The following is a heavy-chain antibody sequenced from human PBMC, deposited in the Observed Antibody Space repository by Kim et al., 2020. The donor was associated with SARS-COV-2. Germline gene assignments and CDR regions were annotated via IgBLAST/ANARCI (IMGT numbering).Heavy chain of an antibody. D-gene: IGHD3-9*01. V-gene: IGHV1-69*13. CDR3: ARSTYYDILTGLPRGEYYFDY. J-gene: IGHJ4*02. CDR1: GGTFSSYA. Sequence: SVKVSCKASGGTFSSYAISWVRQAPGQGLEWMGGIIPIFGTANYAQKFQGRVTITADESTSTAYMELSSLRSEDTAVYYCARSTYYDILTGLPRGEYYFDYWGQGTLVTVSS. CDR2: IIPIFGTA.